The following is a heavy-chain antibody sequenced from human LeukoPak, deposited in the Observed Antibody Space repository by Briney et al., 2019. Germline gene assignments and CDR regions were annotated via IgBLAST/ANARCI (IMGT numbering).Heavy chain of an antibody. V-gene: IGHV1-8*01. J-gene: IGHJ5*02. CDR3: ARGGITMVRGAPKQFDL. Sequence: GASVKVSCKASGYTFTSYDINWVRQATGQGLEWMGWMNPNSGNTGYAQKFQGRVTMTRNTSISTAYMELSSLRSEDTAVYYCARGGITMVRGAPKQFDLWGQGTLVTVSS. CDR1: GYTFTSYD. D-gene: IGHD3-10*01. CDR2: MNPNSGNT.